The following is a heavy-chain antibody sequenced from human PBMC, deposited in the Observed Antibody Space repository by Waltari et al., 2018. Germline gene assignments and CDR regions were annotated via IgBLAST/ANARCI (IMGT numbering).Heavy chain of an antibody. CDR2: IGGGGSTT. Sequence: EVQLLESGGDLVQQGGSLRLSCAASGFTFRNYAMTWVRQAPGKGLEWVSVIGGGGSTTYYADSVKGRFTISRDNSKNTLYLQMNRLRVEDTAVYYCAKKLGVSSWYYFDYWGQGTLVTVSS. J-gene: IGHJ4*02. V-gene: IGHV3-23*01. CDR3: AKKLGVSSWYYFDY. CDR1: GFTFRNYA. D-gene: IGHD1-26*01.